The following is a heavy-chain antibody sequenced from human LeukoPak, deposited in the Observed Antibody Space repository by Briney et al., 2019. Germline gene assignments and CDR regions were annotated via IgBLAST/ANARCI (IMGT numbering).Heavy chain of an antibody. CDR2: ISGSGGST. CDR3: ANSLAVTGLFDY. CDR1: GFTFSSYA. D-gene: IGHD6-19*01. Sequence: SGGSLRLSCAASGFTFSSYAMSWVRQAPGKGLEWGSVISGSGGSTYYADSVKGRFTISRDNSKNTLYLQMNSLRADDTAVYYCANSLAVTGLFDYSGQGSLVTVSS. J-gene: IGHJ4*02. V-gene: IGHV3-23*01.